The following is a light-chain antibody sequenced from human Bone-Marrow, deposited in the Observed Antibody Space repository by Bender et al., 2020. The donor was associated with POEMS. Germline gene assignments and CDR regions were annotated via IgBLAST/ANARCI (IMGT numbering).Light chain of an antibody. Sequence: QSALTQPASVSGSPGQSITISCTGTSSDVGGYNYVSWYQQHPGKVPKLMIYDVSNRPSGVPDRFSGSKSGTSASLAITGLQAEDEADYYCQSYDTTLSGSVFGGGTKLTVL. CDR3: QSYDTTLSGSV. V-gene: IGLV2-14*03. CDR1: SSDVGGYNY. CDR2: DVS. J-gene: IGLJ3*02.